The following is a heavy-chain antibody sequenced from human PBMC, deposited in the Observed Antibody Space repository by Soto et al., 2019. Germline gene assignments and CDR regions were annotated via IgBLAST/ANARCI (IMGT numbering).Heavy chain of an antibody. CDR3: GTPPGGGGY. J-gene: IGHJ4*02. CDR2: IYSGGYT. Sequence: EVQLVESGGGLIQPGGSLRLSCAVSGFTVSNNYMSWVRQAPGKGLEGVSVIYSGGYTAYGDSVKGRFTISRDNSKNTLFPQMKSLGAAATAVYFGGTPPGGGGYWGQGTLVTVSS. CDR1: GFTVSNNY. V-gene: IGHV3-53*01. D-gene: IGHD1-7*01.